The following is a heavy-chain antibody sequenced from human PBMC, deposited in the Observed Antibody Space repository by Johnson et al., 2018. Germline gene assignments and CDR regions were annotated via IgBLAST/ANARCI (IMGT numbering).Heavy chain of an antibody. CDR1: GFTFSAYV. J-gene: IGHJ6*02. Sequence: VQLVQSGGGLVKPGGSLRLSCAASGFTFSAYVMIWVRQAPGKGLEWVSSIAGTSDYRYYADSLKGRFTISRDNAKNSLYLQLSNLRAEDTAVYYCSRELPPTVTTPDVHYGMDVWGQGTTVTVSS. CDR2: IAGTSDYR. CDR3: SRELPPTVTTPDVHYGMDV. V-gene: IGHV3-21*01. D-gene: IGHD4-11*01.